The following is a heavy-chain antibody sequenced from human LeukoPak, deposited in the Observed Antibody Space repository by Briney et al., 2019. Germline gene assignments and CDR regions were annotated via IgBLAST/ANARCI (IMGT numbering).Heavy chain of an antibody. CDR3: ATAGGSSGSYPLIY. CDR2: ITGSGSTT. D-gene: IGHD6-19*01. J-gene: IGHJ4*02. CDR1: GFTLSSYS. Sequence: GGSLRLSCAASGFTLSSYSMNWVRQAPGKGLERVSVITGSGSTTFYADSVKGRFTISRDNSKNTVFLQMNSLRAEDTAVYYCATAGGSSGSYPLIYWGQGILVTVSS. V-gene: IGHV3-23*01.